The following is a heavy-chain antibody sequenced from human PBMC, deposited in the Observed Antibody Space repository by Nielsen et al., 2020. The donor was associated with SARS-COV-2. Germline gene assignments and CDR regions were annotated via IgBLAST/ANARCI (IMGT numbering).Heavy chain of an antibody. J-gene: IGHJ4*02. V-gene: IGHV4-34*01. Sequence: SQTLSLTCAVYGGSFSGYYWSWIRQPPGKGLEWIGEIYHSGSTNYNPSLKSRVTISVDKSKNQFSLKLSSVTAADTAVYYCARAGSGWYVDYWGQGTLVTVSS. CDR3: ARAGSGWYVDY. D-gene: IGHD6-19*01. CDR1: GGSFSGYY. CDR2: IYHSGST.